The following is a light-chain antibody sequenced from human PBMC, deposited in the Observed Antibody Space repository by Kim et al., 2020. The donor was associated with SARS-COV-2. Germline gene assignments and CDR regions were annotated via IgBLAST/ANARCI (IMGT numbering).Light chain of an antibody. CDR1: NTDVGRYDY. CDR2: DVN. J-gene: IGLJ3*02. CDR3: NSFTISTTWV. Sequence: GQSITSSCTGTNTDVGRYDYVSWFQQHPGKAPKIIIYDVNNRPSGISDRFSGSKSGNTASLTISGLQAEDEADYYCNSFTISTTWVFGGGTQLTVL. V-gene: IGLV2-14*03.